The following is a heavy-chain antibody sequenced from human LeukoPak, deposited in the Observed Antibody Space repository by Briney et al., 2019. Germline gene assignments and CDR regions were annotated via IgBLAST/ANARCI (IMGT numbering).Heavy chain of an antibody. J-gene: IGHJ5*02. D-gene: IGHD1-1*01. CDR3: ARDQGTLLRGRWFDP. CDR1: GFTFSSYS. Sequence: GGSLRPSCAASGFTFSSYSMNWVRQAPGKGLEWVSSISSSSSYIYYADSVKGRFTISRDNAKNSLYLQMNSLRAEDTAVYYCARDQGTLLRGRWFDPWGQGTLVTVSS. V-gene: IGHV3-21*01. CDR2: ISSSSSYI.